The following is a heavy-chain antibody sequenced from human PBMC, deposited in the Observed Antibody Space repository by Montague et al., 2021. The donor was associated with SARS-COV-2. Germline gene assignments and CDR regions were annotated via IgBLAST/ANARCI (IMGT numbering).Heavy chain of an antibody. J-gene: IGHJ6*02. Sequence: CAISGDSVASNSATWNWVRQSLSRGFEWLGRTYYRSKWYNDYAXXXRGRVTINPDTSKNQFSLQLNSVTPEDTAIYYCTSGREGNYNVMDVWGQGTTVTVSS. CDR2: TYYRSKWYN. V-gene: IGHV6-1*01. D-gene: IGHD1-1*01. CDR3: TSGREGNYNVMDV. CDR1: GDSVASNSAT.